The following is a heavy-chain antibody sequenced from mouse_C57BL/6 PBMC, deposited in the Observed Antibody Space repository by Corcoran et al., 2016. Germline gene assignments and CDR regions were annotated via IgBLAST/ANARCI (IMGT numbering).Heavy chain of an antibody. J-gene: IGHJ3*01. CDR1: GYTFTDYY. CDR2: INPNNGGT. V-gene: IGHV1-26*01. CDR3: ARGSVNSVTWFAY. Sequence: EVQLQQSGPELVKPGASVKISCKASGYTFTDYYMNWVKQSHGKSLEWIGDINPNNGGTSYNQKFKGKATLTVDKSSSTAYMELRSLTSEDSEVYYCARGSVNSVTWFAYWGQGTLFTFSA. D-gene: IGHD1-3*01.